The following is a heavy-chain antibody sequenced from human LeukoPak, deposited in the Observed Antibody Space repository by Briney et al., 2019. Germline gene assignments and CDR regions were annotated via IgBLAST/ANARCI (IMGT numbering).Heavy chain of an antibody. CDR1: GFTFSSYE. CDR3: AKDLGGFLIVGATLFDY. J-gene: IGHJ4*02. D-gene: IGHD1-26*01. CDR2: ISSSGSTI. Sequence: GGSLRLSCAASGFTFSSYEMNWVRQAPGKGLEWVSYISSSGSTIYYADSVKGRFTISRDNAKNSLYLQMNSLRAEDTAVYYCAKDLGGFLIVGATLFDYWGQGTLVTVSS. V-gene: IGHV3-48*03.